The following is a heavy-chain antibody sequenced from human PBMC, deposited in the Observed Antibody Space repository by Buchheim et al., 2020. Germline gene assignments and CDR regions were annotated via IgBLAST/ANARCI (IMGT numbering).Heavy chain of an antibody. CDR3: ARDRAGDYDIMTGTYFYGMDV. CDR2: ISFTGNT. V-gene: IGHV4-61*01. D-gene: IGHD3-9*01. CDR1: GGSVDSRTYH. Sequence: HVRLQESGPGLVKPSETLSLTCPVSGGSVDSRTYHWSWIRQAPGKGLVLIVPISFTGNTNYSPSLNNRATISIDTSKNQFSLKLTSATAADTAVYYCARDRAGDYDIMTGTYFYGMDVWGQGTT. J-gene: IGHJ6*02.